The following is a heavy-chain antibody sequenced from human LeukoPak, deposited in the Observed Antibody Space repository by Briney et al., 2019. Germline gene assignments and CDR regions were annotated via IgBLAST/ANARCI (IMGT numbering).Heavy chain of an antibody. V-gene: IGHV1-18*01. CDR3: ARQRGTSGIVGATPGYYFDY. D-gene: IGHD1-26*01. CDR1: GYTFTSYG. J-gene: IGHJ4*02. CDR2: ISAYNGNT. Sequence: GASVKVSCKASGYTFTSYGISWVRQAPGQGLEWMGWISAYNGNTNYAQKLQGRVTMTTDTSTSTAYMELRSLRSDDTAVYYCARQRGTSGIVGATPGYYFDYWGQGTLVTVSS.